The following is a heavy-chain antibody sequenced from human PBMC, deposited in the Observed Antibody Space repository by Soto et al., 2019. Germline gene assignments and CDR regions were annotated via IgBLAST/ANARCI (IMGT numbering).Heavy chain of an antibody. Sequence: QVVLLQSGAEVKEPGSSVRVSCKVSGSTFNNFAFSWVRQAPGHGPEWMGGIVVMSNTADYSQRFRDRVTINADTSTNTXXXXLGSLTFXXXXXXXCARAIKRWEXXXXXDYWGQG. D-gene: IGHD1-26*01. CDR2: IVVMSNTA. V-gene: IGHV1-69*06. J-gene: IGHJ4*02. CDR1: GSTFNNFA. CDR3: ARAIKRWEXXXXXDY.